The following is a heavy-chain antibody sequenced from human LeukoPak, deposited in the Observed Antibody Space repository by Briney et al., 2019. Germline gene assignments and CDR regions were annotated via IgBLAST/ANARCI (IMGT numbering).Heavy chain of an antibody. CDR2: ISYDGSNK. D-gene: IGHD3-10*01. J-gene: IGHJ4*02. V-gene: IGHV3-30*18. Sequence: GGSLRLSCEASGFTFSNFGMHWVRQAPGKGLEWVAVISYDGSNKYYADSVKGRFTISRDNSKNTLYLQMNSLRAEDTAVYYCAKQGFGESHFDYWGQGTLVTVSS. CDR3: AKQGFGESHFDY. CDR1: GFTFSNFG.